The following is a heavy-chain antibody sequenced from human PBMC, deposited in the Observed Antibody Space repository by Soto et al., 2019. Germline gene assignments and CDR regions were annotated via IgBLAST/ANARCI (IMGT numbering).Heavy chain of an antibody. J-gene: IGHJ1*01. CDR1: GYPFTIYG. CDR3: AKDSPSAGGDSNIYSPREH. CDR2: ISAYNGNT. D-gene: IGHD3-16*01. Sequence: GPEVKKPGASVKVSCKASGYPFTIYGITWVRQAPGQGLEWVGWISAYNGNTNYAQKLQGRVTMTTDTSTTTGYMDLRSLRSDDTAVYYGAKDSPSAGGDSNIYSPREHWGQGTLVPVSP. V-gene: IGHV1-18*01.